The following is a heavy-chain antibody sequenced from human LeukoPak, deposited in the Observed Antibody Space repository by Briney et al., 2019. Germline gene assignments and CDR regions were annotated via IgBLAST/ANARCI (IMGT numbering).Heavy chain of an antibody. CDR3: ARDENIAVASNYYGMDV. V-gene: IGHV3-74*01. J-gene: IGHJ6*02. Sequence: PGGSLRLSCAASGFTFSSYWMHWVRQAPGKGLVWVSRINTDGSSTSYADSVKGRFTISRDNAKNTLYLQMNSLRAEDTAVYYCARDENIAVASNYYGMDVWGQGTTVTVSS. CDR1: GFTFSSYW. D-gene: IGHD6-19*01. CDR2: INTDGSST.